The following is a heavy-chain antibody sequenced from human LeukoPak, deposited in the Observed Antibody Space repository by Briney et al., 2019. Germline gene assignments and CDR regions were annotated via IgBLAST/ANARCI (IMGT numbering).Heavy chain of an antibody. CDR1: GGSISSYY. CDR2: IYYSGST. CDR3: ARRDHYYDSSGYYSVIFDY. V-gene: IGHV4-59*08. D-gene: IGHD3-22*01. Sequence: PSETLSLTCTVSGGSISSYYWSWIRQPPGKGLEWIGYIYYSGSTNCNPSLKSRVTLSVDTSKNQFSLKLSSVTAADTAVYYCARRDHYYDSSGYYSVIFDYWGQGTLVTVSS. J-gene: IGHJ4*02.